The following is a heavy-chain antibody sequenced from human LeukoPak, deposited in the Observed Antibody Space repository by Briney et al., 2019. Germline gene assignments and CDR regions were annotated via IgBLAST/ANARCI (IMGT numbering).Heavy chain of an antibody. CDR1: GGSISSYY. CDR2: IYHSGST. V-gene: IGHV4-59*01. D-gene: IGHD1-26*01. CDR3: ASLVGSPPY. Sequence: TSETLSLTCTVSGGSISSYYWSWIRQPPGKGLEWIGYIYHSGSTNYDPSLKSRVTMSVGTSKNQFSLKLSSVTAADTAVYYCASLVGSPPYWGQGTLVTVSS. J-gene: IGHJ4*02.